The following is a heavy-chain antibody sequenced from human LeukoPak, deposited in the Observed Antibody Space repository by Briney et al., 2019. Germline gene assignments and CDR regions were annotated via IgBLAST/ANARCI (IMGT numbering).Heavy chain of an antibody. Sequence: PGGSLRLSCAASGFTFSSYGMHWVRQAPGKGLEWVAFIRYDGSNKYYADSVKGRFTISRDNAKNSPYLQMNSLRAEDTALYYCAKGYDSSGYLLFDYWGQGTLVTVSS. V-gene: IGHV3-30*02. CDR3: AKGYDSSGYLLFDY. J-gene: IGHJ4*02. CDR1: GFTFSSYG. CDR2: IRYDGSNK. D-gene: IGHD3-22*01.